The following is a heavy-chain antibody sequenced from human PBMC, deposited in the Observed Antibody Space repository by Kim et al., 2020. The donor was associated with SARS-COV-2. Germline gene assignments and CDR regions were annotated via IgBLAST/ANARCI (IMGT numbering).Heavy chain of an antibody. CDR1: GFTFSTYS. V-gene: IGHV3-30*18. D-gene: IGHD3-3*01. Sequence: GGSLRLSCAASGFTFSTYSMHWVRQAPGKGLEWVAVMSYDGTDKYYADFVKGRFTISRDDSKNTLYLEMNSLRAEDTAVYFCAKSRNGHNFCSLHFDYWGQGTLVTVSS. CDR2: MSYDGTDK. CDR3: AKSRNGHNFCSLHFDY. J-gene: IGHJ4*02.